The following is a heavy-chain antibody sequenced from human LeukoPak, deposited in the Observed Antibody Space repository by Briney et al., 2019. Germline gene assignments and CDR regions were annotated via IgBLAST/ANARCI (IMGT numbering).Heavy chain of an antibody. Sequence: GGSLRLSCAASGFTFRNYAMHWVRQAPGKGLGWVAIIGYDGDNKYYADSVKGRFTISRDNSKNTLSLQMNSLRGEDTAVYYCAKDPSTLYSSGLDFWGQGTLVTVSS. V-gene: IGHV3-30*02. J-gene: IGHJ4*02. CDR2: IGYDGDNK. D-gene: IGHD6-19*01. CDR3: AKDPSTLYSSGLDF. CDR1: GFTFRNYA.